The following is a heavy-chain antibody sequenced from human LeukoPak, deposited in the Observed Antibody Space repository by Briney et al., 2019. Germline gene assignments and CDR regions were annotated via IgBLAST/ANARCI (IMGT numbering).Heavy chain of an antibody. CDR3: ASATLYDSSGYYYYYYYYMDV. D-gene: IGHD3-22*01. Sequence: GGSLRLSCTASGFTLSSYEMTWIRQAPGKGLEWVSSIDYSGDTTYYADSVKGRFTISRDNYKNTLYLQMNSLRAEDTAVYYCASATLYDSSGYYYYYYYYMDVWGKGTTVTVSS. CDR2: IDYSGDTT. CDR1: GFTLSSYE. J-gene: IGHJ6*03. V-gene: IGHV3-23*01.